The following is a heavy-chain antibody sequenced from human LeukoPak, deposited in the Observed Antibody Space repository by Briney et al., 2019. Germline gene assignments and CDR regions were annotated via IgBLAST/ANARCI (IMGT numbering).Heavy chain of an antibody. Sequence: SETLSLTCTVSGYSISSGYYWGWIRQPPGKGLEWIGSIYHSGSTYYNPSLKSRVTISVDTSKNQFSLKLSSVTAADTAVYYCARAKGSGYSLNNWFDPWGQGTLVTVSS. D-gene: IGHD3-22*01. CDR2: IYHSGST. CDR3: ARAKGSGYSLNNWFDP. CDR1: GYSISSGYY. V-gene: IGHV4-38-2*02. J-gene: IGHJ5*02.